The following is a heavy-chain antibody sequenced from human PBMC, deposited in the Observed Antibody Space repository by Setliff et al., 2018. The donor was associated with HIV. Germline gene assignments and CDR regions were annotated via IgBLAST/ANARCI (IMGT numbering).Heavy chain of an antibody. Sequence: SETLSLTCFVSGYSISGDYYWGWIRQPPGKGLEWIGSINHRGITYYNPSLKSRVTISVDTSNNRFSLYLNSVTAADTAVYYCVRVHWFDPWGQGTLVTVSS. CDR2: INHRGIT. D-gene: IGHD3-10*01. V-gene: IGHV4-38-2*01. J-gene: IGHJ5*02. CDR3: VRVHWFDP. CDR1: GYSISGDYY.